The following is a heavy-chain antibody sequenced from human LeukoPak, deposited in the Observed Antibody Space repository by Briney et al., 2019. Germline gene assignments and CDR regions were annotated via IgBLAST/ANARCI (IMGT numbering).Heavy chain of an antibody. CDR3: TLPGYYFDY. CDR1: GFTFGDYA. D-gene: IGHD3-10*01. V-gene: IGHV3-49*04. J-gene: IGHJ4*02. CDR2: IRSKAYGGTT. Sequence: GGSLRLSCTASGFTFGDYARSWVRQAPGKGLEWVGFIRSKAYGGTTEYAASVKGRFTISRDDSKSIAYLQMNSLKTEDTAVYYCTLPGYYFDYWGQGTLVTVSS.